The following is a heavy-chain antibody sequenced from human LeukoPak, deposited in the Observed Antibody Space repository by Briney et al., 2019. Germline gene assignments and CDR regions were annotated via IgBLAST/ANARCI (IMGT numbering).Heavy chain of an antibody. CDR1: GFTFSSYS. CDR3: ARDRRQKLAARAFDI. Sequence: PGGSLRLSCAASGFTFSSYSMNWVRQAPGKGLEWVSSISSSSSYIYYADSVKGRFTISRDNAKNSLYLQMNSLRAEDTAVYYCARDRRQKLAARAFDIWGQGTMVTVSS. J-gene: IGHJ3*02. D-gene: IGHD6-13*01. CDR2: ISSSSSYI. V-gene: IGHV3-21*01.